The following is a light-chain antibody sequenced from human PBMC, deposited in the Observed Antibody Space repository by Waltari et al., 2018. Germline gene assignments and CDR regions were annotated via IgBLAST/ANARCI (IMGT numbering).Light chain of an antibody. Sequence: QSVLTQPPSASGTPGQRVTISCSGSSSNIGSNTVNWYQQLPGTAPKLIFYNNNQRPSGVPDRFSASKSGTSASLSISGLQSEDEADYYCATWDDSLNGVVFGGGTKLTVL. CDR3: ATWDDSLNGVV. J-gene: IGLJ2*01. CDR2: NNN. CDR1: SSNIGSNT. V-gene: IGLV1-44*01.